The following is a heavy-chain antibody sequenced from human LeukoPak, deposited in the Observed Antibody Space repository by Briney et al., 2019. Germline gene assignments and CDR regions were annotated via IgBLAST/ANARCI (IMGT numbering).Heavy chain of an antibody. CDR2: IYSGGST. D-gene: IGHD3-3*01. J-gene: IGHJ4*02. CDR3: ARVRFLEWLGIDY. V-gene: IGHV3-53*01. CDR1: GFTVSSNY. Sequence: GGSLRLSCAASGFTVSSNYMSWVRQAPGKGLEWVSVIYSGGSTYYADSVKGRFTISRDNSKNTLYLQMNSLRAEDTAVYYCARVRFLEWLGIDYWGQGTLVTVSS.